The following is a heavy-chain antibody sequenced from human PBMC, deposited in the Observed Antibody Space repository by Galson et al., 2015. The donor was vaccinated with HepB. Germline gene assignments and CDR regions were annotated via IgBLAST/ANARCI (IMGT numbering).Heavy chain of an antibody. CDR1: GFIFNNYG. CDR2: IWYDGSNK. CDR3: ARDRDYDFLSAFYAMDV. Sequence: SLRLSCAASGFIFNNYGMHWVRQAPGTGLEWVAVIWYDGSNKYYVDSETGRFTLSRDNSKNTLSLQMNSLRDEDTAVYYCARDRDYDFLSAFYAMDVWGQGTTVTVSS. J-gene: IGHJ6*02. V-gene: IGHV3-33*01. D-gene: IGHD3-3*01.